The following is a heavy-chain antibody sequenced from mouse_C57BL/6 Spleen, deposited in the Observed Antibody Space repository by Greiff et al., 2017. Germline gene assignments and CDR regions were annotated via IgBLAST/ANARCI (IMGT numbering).Heavy chain of an antibody. CDR3: ERGSNCFDY. CDR1: GYTFTDYN. V-gene: IGHV1-22*01. Sequence: EVQLQQSGPELVKPGASVTMSCKASGYTFTDYNMHWVKQSHGKSLEWIGYINPNNGGTSYNQKFKGKATLTVNTSSSTAYMELRSLTSEDSAVYYCERGSNCFDYWGQGTTLTVSA. D-gene: IGHD2-5*01. J-gene: IGHJ2*01. CDR2: INPNNGGT.